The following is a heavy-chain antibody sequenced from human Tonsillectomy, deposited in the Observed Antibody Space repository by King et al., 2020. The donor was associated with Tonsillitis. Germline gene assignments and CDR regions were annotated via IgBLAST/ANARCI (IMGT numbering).Heavy chain of an antibody. Sequence: QLVQSGAEVKKPGASVKVSCKASGYTFSSYGISWVRQAPGQGLEWMGWISAYNGNTNYAQKFQGRVTMTTNISTSTAYMELRSLRSADTAVYYCARDPNRYFDWLRGAFDIWGQGTMVTVSS. J-gene: IGHJ3*02. CDR1: GYTFSSYG. CDR2: ISAYNGNT. CDR3: ARDPNRYFDWLRGAFDI. V-gene: IGHV1-18*01. D-gene: IGHD3-9*01.